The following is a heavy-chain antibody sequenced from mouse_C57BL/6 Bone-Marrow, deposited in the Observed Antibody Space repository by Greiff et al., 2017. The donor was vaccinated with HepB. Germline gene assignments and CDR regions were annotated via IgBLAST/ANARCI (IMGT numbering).Heavy chain of an antibody. CDR1: GYTFTSYW. CDR3: ARSGGNYPHFDY. Sequence: QVQLQQPGAELVMPGASVKLSCKASGYTFTSYWMHWVKQRPGQGLEWIGEIDPSDSYTNYNQKFKGKSTLTVDKSSSTAYMQLSSLTSEDSAVYYCARSGGNYPHFDYWGQGTTLTVSS. CDR2: IDPSDSYT. V-gene: IGHV1-69*01. D-gene: IGHD2-1*01. J-gene: IGHJ2*01.